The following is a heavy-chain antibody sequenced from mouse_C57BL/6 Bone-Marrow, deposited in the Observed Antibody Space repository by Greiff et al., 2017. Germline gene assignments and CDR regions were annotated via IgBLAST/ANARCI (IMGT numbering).Heavy chain of an antibody. V-gene: IGHV1-81*01. D-gene: IGHD2-4*01. Sequence: VKLVESGAELARPGASVKLSCKASGYTFTSYGISWVKQRTGQGLEWIGEIYPRSGNTYYNEKFKGKATLTADKSSSTAYMELRSLTSEDSAVYFCARGWYYDYPYAMDYWGQGTSVTVSS. CDR2: IYPRSGNT. CDR1: GYTFTSYG. J-gene: IGHJ4*01. CDR3: ARGWYYDYPYAMDY.